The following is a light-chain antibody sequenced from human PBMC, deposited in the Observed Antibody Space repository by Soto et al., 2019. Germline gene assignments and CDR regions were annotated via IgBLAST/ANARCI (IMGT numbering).Light chain of an antibody. CDR3: QQYDSSPRT. V-gene: IGKV3-20*01. CDR1: QSVAGTN. CDR2: GAS. Sequence: EIVLTQSPGTLSLSPGERATLSCRASQSVAGTNLAWYQQKPGQGPRLLIYGASFRATGIPDRFSGSGSGIDFTLTISRLEPEDFAVYYWQQYDSSPRTFGQGTRVEIK. J-gene: IGKJ1*01.